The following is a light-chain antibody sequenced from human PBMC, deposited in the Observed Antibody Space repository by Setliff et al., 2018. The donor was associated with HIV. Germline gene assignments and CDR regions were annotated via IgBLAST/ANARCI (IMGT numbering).Light chain of an antibody. V-gene: IGLV2-14*01. CDR3: SSYTSSSTDV. CDR1: SSDVGGYNS. CDR2: DVS. Sequence: QSALTQPASVSGSPGQSITISCTGTSSDVGGYNSVSWYQHYPGKAPKVMIYDVSTRPSGVSNRFSGSKSGNTASLTISGLQTEDEADYYCSSYTSSSTDVFGTGTKVTVL. J-gene: IGLJ1*01.